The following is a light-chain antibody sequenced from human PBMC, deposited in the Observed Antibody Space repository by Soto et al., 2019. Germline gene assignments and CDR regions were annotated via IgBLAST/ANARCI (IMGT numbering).Light chain of an antibody. CDR1: QSVIGNY. CDR3: QHYLDSPWA. CDR2: GAS. V-gene: IGKV3-20*01. J-gene: IGKJ1*01. Sequence: EIVLTQSPATLSLSPGERATLSCRASQSVIGNYLAWYRQKPGQTPMLLIFGASRRATGIADRFSGSGSGTDCTLTISRLEPEDFADDYCQHYLDSPWAFGQGTKVEIK.